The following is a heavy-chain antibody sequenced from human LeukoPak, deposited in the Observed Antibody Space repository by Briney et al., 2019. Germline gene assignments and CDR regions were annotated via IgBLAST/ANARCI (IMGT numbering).Heavy chain of an antibody. CDR3: ARAGETMVRGVAGSFDI. CDR2: INPNSGGT. Sequence: GASVKVSCKASGYIFTGYYMHWVRQAPGQGLEWMGWINPNSGGTNYAQKFQGRVTMTRDTSISTAYMELSRLRSDDTAVYYCARAGETMVRGVAGSFDIWGQGTMVTVSS. J-gene: IGHJ3*02. CDR1: GYIFTGYY. V-gene: IGHV1-2*02. D-gene: IGHD3-10*01.